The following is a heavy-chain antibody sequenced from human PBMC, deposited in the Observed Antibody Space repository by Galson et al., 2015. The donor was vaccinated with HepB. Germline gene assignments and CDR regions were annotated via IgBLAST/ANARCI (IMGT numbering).Heavy chain of an antibody. CDR2: TYYRSKWYR. V-gene: IGHV6-1*01. CDR3: AVGRYCSSTSCYAWGYYYGMDV. CDR1: GDSVSSNSAA. J-gene: IGHJ6*02. D-gene: IGHD2-2*01. Sequence: CAISGDSVSSNSAAWNWIRQSPSRGLEWLGRTYYRSKWYRDYAVSVKSRITINPDTSKNQFSLQLNSVTPEDTAVYYCAVGRYCSSTSCYAWGYYYGMDVWGQGTTVTVSS.